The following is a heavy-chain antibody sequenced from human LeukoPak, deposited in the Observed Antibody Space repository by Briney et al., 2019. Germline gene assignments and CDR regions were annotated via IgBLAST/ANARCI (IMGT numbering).Heavy chain of an antibody. J-gene: IGHJ6*02. V-gene: IGHV1-18*01. CDR2: ISAYNGNT. Sequence: ASVKVSYKASGYTFTSYGISWVRQAPGQGLEWMGWISAYNGNTNYAQKLQGRVTMTTDTSTSTAYMELRSLRSDDTAVYYCARDIAVAGTLVLGEIRHGMDVWGQGTTVTVSS. CDR3: ARDIAVAGTLVLGEIRHGMDV. D-gene: IGHD6-19*01. CDR1: GYTFTSYG.